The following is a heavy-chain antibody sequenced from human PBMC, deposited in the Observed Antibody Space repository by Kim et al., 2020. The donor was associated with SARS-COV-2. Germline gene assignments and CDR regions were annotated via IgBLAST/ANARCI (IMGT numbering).Heavy chain of an antibody. Sequence: PSLKSRVTISVDASKNQFSLRLSSVSAADTAVYYCASEIVLVPAAMYFDYWGQGTLVTVSA. J-gene: IGHJ4*02. CDR3: ASEIVLVPAAMYFDY. V-gene: IGHV4-34*01. D-gene: IGHD2-2*01.